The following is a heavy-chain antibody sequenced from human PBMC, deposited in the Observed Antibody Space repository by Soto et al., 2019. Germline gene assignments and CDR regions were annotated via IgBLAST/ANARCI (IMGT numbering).Heavy chain of an antibody. J-gene: IGHJ4*02. CDR2: INQAGSEK. Sequence: EVQLVESGGGLVQPGGSLRLSCEASGFTFSNYWMSWVRQAPGKGLEWVANINQAGSEKYFVGAVNGRFTISRDNAKNSRFLQVNSLRAEDTAVYDCAREKRANGYFDYWGQGTLVTVSS. D-gene: IGHD6-25*01. CDR1: GFTFSNYW. V-gene: IGHV3-7*01. CDR3: AREKRANGYFDY.